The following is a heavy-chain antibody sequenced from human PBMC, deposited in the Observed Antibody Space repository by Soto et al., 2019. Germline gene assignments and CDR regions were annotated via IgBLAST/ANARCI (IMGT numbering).Heavy chain of an antibody. CDR1: GYTFTSYG. D-gene: IGHD2-2*01. J-gene: IGHJ6*02. V-gene: IGHV1-18*01. CDR2: ISAYNGNT. CDR3: ARDRGGDCSSTSCRYYYYGMDV. Sequence: ASVKVSCKASGYTFTSYGISWVRQAPGQGLEWMGWISAYNGNTNYAQKLQGRVTMTTDTSTSTAYMELRSLRSDDTAVYYCARDRGGDCSSTSCRYYYYGMDVWGQGTTVTVSS.